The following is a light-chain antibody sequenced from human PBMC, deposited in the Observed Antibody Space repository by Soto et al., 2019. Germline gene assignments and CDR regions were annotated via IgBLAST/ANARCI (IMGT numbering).Light chain of an antibody. CDR1: QSLVSSDGNTF. CDR3: MQGTHWPRT. Sequence: DVVMTQSPLSLPVTLGQPASISCRSSQSLVSSDGNTFLNWFDQRPGQSPRRLIYKVSNRDSGVPDRFSGSGSGTDFTLKISRVEAEDVGVYYCMQGTHWPRTFGQGTKVEIK. V-gene: IGKV2-30*01. CDR2: KVS. J-gene: IGKJ1*01.